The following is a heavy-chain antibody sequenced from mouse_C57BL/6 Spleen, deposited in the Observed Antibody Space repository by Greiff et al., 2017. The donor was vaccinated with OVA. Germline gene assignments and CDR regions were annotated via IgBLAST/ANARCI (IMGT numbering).Heavy chain of an antibody. D-gene: IGHD2-4*01. CDR3: ARGGSEYDDAMDY. V-gene: IGHV5-17*01. Sequence: EVKLMESGGGLVKPGGSLKLSCAASGFTFSDYGMHWVRQAPEKGLEWVAYISSGSSTIYYADTVKGRFTISRDNAKNTLFLQMTSLRSEDTAMYYGARGGSEYDDAMDYWGQGTSVTVSS. CDR2: ISSGSSTI. CDR1: GFTFSDYG. J-gene: IGHJ4*01.